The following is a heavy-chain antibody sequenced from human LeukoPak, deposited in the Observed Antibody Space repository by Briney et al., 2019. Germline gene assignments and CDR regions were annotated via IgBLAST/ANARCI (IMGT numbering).Heavy chain of an antibody. CDR2: IYSGGST. CDR3: ARDGVAARRNNWFDP. D-gene: IGHD2-15*01. J-gene: IGHJ5*02. CDR1: GFTVSSDS. Sequence: PGGSLRLSCTVSGFTVSSDSMSWVRQAPGKGLEWVSFIYSGGSTHYSDSVKGRLAISRDNSKNTLYLQMNSLRAEDTAVYYCARDGVAARRNNWFDPWGQGTLVTVSS. V-gene: IGHV3-53*01.